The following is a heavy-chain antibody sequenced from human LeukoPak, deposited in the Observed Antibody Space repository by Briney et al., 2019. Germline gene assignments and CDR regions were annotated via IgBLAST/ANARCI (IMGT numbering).Heavy chain of an antibody. J-gene: IGHJ3*02. Sequence: SETRSLTCAVSAGSIRTYSWTWIRQPPGKGLEWIGYIYYTGSTNYNPPLSSRDTTSVDTSKNQFSLRLSSVTAADTAVYYRARRGSGWYGEAFDIWGRGTMVTVSS. CDR1: AGSIRTYS. V-gene: IGHV4-59*01. CDR2: IYYTGST. D-gene: IGHD6-19*01. CDR3: ARRGSGWYGEAFDI.